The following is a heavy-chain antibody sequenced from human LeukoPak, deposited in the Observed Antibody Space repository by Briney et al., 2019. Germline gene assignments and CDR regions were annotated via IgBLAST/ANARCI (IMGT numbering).Heavy chain of an antibody. J-gene: IGHJ4*02. CDR1: GFTFSSYA. Sequence: GSLRLSCAASGFTFSSYAMHWVRQAPGKGLGWVAVMSYDGSNKYYADSVKGRFTISRDNSKNTLYLQMNSLRAEDTAVYYCCLLDYWGQGTLVTVSS. CDR3: CLLDY. CDR2: MSYDGSNK. V-gene: IGHV3-30*04. D-gene: IGHD2-15*01.